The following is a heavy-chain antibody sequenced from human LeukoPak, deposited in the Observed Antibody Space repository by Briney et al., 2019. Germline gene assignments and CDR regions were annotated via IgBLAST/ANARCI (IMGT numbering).Heavy chain of an antibody. D-gene: IGHD3-9*01. CDR2: IYSGGST. J-gene: IGHJ4*02. CDR3: ARDYPPTGYTNFDY. Sequence: GGSLRLSCAASGFTVSSNYMSWVRQAPGKGLEWVSVIYSGGSTYYADSVKGRFTISRDNSKNTLYLQMNSLRAEDTAVYYCARDYPPTGYTNFDYWGQGTLVTVSS. CDR1: GFTVSSNY. V-gene: IGHV3-66*01.